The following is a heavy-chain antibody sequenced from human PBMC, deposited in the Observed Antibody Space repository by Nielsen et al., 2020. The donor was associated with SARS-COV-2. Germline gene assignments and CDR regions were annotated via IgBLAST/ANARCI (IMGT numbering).Heavy chain of an antibody. J-gene: IGHJ4*02. CDR1: GYTFTTYG. V-gene: IGHV1-18*01. Sequence: ASVKVSCKASGYTFTTYGITWVRQAPGQGLEWMGWISASHGNTNYAQKLQGRVTMTTDTSTSTAYMELRSLRSDDTAVYYCARDGDVVVTAIFDYWGQGTLVTVSS. CDR3: ARDGDVVVTAIFDY. CDR2: ISASHGNT. D-gene: IGHD2-21*02.